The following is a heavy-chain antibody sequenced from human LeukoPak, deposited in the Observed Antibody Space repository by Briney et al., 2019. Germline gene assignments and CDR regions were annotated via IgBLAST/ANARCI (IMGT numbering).Heavy chain of an antibody. D-gene: IGHD3-10*01. Sequence: SETLSLTCTVSGYSISSGYYWGWIRQPPGKGLEWIGSIYHSGSTYYNPSLKSRVTISVDTSKNQFSLKLSSVTAADTAVYYCARRYYYGSGSYLPPTPSQIDYWGQGTLVTVSS. CDR2: IYHSGST. CDR1: GYSISSGYY. J-gene: IGHJ4*02. V-gene: IGHV4-38-2*02. CDR3: ARRYYYGSGSYLPPTPSQIDY.